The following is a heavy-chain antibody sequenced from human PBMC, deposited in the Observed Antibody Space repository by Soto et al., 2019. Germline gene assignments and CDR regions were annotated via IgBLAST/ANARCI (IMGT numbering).Heavy chain of an antibody. Sequence: QVQLVQSGAEVKRPGASVKVSCKASGYTFTSYDINWVRQATGQGLAWMGWMNANSGNTGYAQKFLGRVTMTRNIYISTAYTELSSLRSEDTAVYYCARGPAYDFCSGYPLISPREYYYGMDVWGQGTTVTVSS. V-gene: IGHV1-8*01. D-gene: IGHD3-3*01. J-gene: IGHJ6*02. CDR3: ARGPAYDFCSGYPLISPREYYYGMDV. CDR2: MNANSGNT. CDR1: GYTFTSYD.